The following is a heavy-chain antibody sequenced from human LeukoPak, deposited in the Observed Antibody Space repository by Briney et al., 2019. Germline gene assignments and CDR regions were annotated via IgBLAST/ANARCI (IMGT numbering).Heavy chain of an antibody. CDR2: LKGDGSHR. CDR3: VRGSPVWAK. D-gene: IGHD1-26*01. V-gene: IGHV3-7*01. J-gene: IGHJ4*02. Sequence: GGSLRLSCTASGFTFSDHWMTWVRQAPGKGLEWVATLKGDGSHRSYGDSVRGRFTISRDNAKNSLTLEMDSLRVEDTAFYYCVRGSPVWAKWGQGTLVTVSS. CDR1: GFTFSDHW.